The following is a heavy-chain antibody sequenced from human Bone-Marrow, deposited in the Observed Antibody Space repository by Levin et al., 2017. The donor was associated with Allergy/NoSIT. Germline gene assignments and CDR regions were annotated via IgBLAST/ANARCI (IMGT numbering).Heavy chain of an antibody. Sequence: QPGGSLRLSCVVSRINFSRYGMHWVRQAPGKGLEWVAVISYDGNNKKFADSVKGRFTISRDNSKNTLYLLMNSLRPEDTAVYYCAKDAPPFMTMVRGAPFDPWGRGTLVTVSS. V-gene: IGHV3-30*18. D-gene: IGHD3-10*01. J-gene: IGHJ5*02. CDR1: RINFSRYG. CDR2: ISYDGNNK. CDR3: AKDAPPFMTMVRGAPFDP.